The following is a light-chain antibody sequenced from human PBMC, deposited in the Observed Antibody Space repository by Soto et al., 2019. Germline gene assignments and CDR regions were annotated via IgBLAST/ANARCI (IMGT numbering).Light chain of an antibody. Sequence: DIVMTQSPDSLAVSLGERATINCKSSQSVLYSSNNKNYLAWYQQKPGQPPKLLIHWASTRKSGVPDRVSGIGSGTDFTLPISSLQAEDVAVYYCQQYYSPPLNFGGGTKVEIK. CDR2: WAS. CDR1: QSVLYSSNNKNY. V-gene: IGKV4-1*01. J-gene: IGKJ4*01. CDR3: QQYYSPPLN.